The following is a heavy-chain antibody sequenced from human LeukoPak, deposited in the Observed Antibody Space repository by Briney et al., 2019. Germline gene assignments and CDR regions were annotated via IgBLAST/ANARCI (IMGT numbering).Heavy chain of an antibody. V-gene: IGHV1-69*04. J-gene: IGHJ4*02. CDR3: ARGLFGGFAAAPFDH. CDR2: IIPMLGKT. CDR1: GGTFDNYA. Sequence: SVKVSCKASGGTFDNYAVNWVREAPGLGLEWMGRIIPMLGKTNSAQKFQDRVTFTADKSTGTAYMELTHLRPDDTAVYFCARGLFGGFAAAPFDHWGQGTLATVSP. D-gene: IGHD2-2*01.